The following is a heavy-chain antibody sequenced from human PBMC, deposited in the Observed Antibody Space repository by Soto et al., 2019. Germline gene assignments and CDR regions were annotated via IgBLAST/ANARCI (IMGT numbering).Heavy chain of an antibody. Sequence: ASVKVSCKASGYTFTSYGISWVRQAPGQGLEWMGWISAYNGNTNYAQKLRGRVTMTTDTSTSTAYMELRSLRSDDTAVYYCARDSEIHDYSSFGWFDPWGQGTLVTVSS. CDR3: ARDSEIHDYSSFGWFDP. J-gene: IGHJ5*02. V-gene: IGHV1-18*01. CDR2: ISAYNGNT. CDR1: GYTFTSYG. D-gene: IGHD4-4*01.